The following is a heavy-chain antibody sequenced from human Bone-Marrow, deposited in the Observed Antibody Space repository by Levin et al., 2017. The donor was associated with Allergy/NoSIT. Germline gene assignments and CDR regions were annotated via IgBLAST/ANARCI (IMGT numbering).Heavy chain of an antibody. CDR1: GFTVSSHY. D-gene: IGHD3-16*01. Sequence: PGGSLRLSCVASGFTVSSHYMNWVRQAPGKGLEWVSVIYTGGGTQYANSVKGRFTISRDNSRNTVYLQMNSLRAEDTGMYYCARDYGYVWGTYEGWGQGTLVTVSS. V-gene: IGHV3-53*01. J-gene: IGHJ4*02. CDR2: IYTGGGT. CDR3: ARDYGYVWGTYEG.